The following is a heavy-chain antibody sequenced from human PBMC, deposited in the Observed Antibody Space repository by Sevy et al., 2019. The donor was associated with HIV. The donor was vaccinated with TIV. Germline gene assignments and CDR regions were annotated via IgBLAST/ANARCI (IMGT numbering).Heavy chain of an antibody. CDR1: GGSISSYY. D-gene: IGHD4-4*01. CDR2: IYTSGST. J-gene: IGHJ6*03. CDR3: ASTTVTTYYYYYTDV. V-gene: IGHV4-4*07. Sequence: SETLSLTCPVSGGSISSYYWSWIRQPAGKGLEWIGRIYTSGSTNYNPSLKSRVTMTVDTSKNQFSLKLSSVTAADTAVYYCASTTVTTYYYYYTDVWGKGTTVTVSS.